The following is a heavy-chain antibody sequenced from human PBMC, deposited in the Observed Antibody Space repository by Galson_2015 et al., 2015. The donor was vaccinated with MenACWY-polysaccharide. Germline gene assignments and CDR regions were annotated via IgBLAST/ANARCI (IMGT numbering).Heavy chain of an antibody. J-gene: IGHJ3*02. CDR3: ARGSVALQLQGFRHAFDI. Sequence: SLRLSSAASGFTFSSYSMNWVRQAPGQGLVWVSRINSDGGSTSYAGSVKGRFTISRDNAKNTLYLEIISLRAEDTAVYYCARGSVALQLQGFRHAFDIWGQGTMVTVSS. V-gene: IGHV3-74*01. CDR2: INSDGGST. D-gene: IGHD2-2*01. CDR1: GFTFSSYS.